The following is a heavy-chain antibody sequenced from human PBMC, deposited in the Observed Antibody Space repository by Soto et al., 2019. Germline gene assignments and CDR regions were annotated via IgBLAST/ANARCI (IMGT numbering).Heavy chain of an antibody. CDR3: ARDRPTMVRGVPRWFDP. CDR1: GYTFTSYG. D-gene: IGHD3-10*01. J-gene: IGHJ5*02. V-gene: IGHV1-18*04. CDR2: ISAYNGNT. Sequence: ASVKVSCKASGYTFTSYGISWVRQAPGQGLEWMGWISAYNGNTNYAQKPQGRVTMTTDTTTSTAYMELRSLRSDDTAVYYCARDRPTMVRGVPRWFDPWGQGTLVTVS.